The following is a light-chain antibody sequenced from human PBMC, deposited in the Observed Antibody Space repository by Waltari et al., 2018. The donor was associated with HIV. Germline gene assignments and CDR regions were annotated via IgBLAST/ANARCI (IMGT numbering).Light chain of an antibody. CDR3: HQYYTTPRT. V-gene: IGKV4-1*01. CDR2: WAS. Sequence: DIVLTQSPDSLAVSLGERATINCKSSQDLLYSSNNKSYLAWYQQKPGQSPKVVINWASIRESGVPDRFGGSGSGTHFTLTISSLQAEDVAVYYCHQYYTTPRTFGQGTKVEI. J-gene: IGKJ1*01. CDR1: QDLLYSSNNKSY.